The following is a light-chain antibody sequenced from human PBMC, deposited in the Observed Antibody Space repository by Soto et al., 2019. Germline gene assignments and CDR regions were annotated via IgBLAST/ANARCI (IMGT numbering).Light chain of an antibody. V-gene: IGKV1-5*01. J-gene: IGKJ4*01. Sequence: DIQMTQSPSTLSASVGDRVTITCRASQSISSWLSWYQQKPGKAPNLLIYDASTLESEVPSRFSGSGFGTEFTLTISSLQPDDFATYYCQQYDSYSFGGGTKVDIK. CDR3: QQYDSYS. CDR1: QSISSW. CDR2: DAS.